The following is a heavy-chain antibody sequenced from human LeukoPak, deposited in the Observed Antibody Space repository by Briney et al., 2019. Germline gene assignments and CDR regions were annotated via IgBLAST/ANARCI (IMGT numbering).Heavy chain of an antibody. CDR2: ISWNSGSI. CDR3: AKKTGYHDY. D-gene: IGHD5-18*01. J-gene: IGHJ4*02. CDR1: GFTFDDYA. V-gene: IGHV3-9*01. Sequence: PGRSLRLSCAASGFTFDDYATHWVRQAPGKGLEWVSGISWNSGSIGYADSVKGRFTISRDNAKNSLYLQMNSLRAEDTAVYYCAKKTGYHDYWGQGTLVTVSS.